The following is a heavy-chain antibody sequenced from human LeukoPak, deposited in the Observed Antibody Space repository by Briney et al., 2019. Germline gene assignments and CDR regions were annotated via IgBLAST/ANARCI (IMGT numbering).Heavy chain of an antibody. D-gene: IGHD4-23*01. CDR2: IYTSGRT. CDR1: GGSISSGSYY. Sequence: SETLSLTCTVSGGSISSGSYYWSWIRQPAGKGLELIGRIYTSGRTNYNPSLKSRVTISLDTSKNQFSLKLSSVTAADTAVYYCARLGNSRGGNYYYYYMDVWGKGTTVTISS. V-gene: IGHV4-61*02. CDR3: ARLGNSRGGNYYYYYMDV. J-gene: IGHJ6*03.